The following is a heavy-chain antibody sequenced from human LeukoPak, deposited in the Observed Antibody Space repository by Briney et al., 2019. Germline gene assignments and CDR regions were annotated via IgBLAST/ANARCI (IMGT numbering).Heavy chain of an antibody. CDR3: ASVTHYYDSSGSAYYYYGMDV. J-gene: IGHJ6*02. Sequence: SVKVSCKASGGTFSSYAISWVRQAPGQGLEWMGGIIPIFGTANYAQKFQGRVTITADESTSTAYMELSSLRSEDTAVYYCASVTHYYDSSGSAYYYYGMDVWGQGTTVTVSS. D-gene: IGHD3-22*01. CDR2: IIPIFGTA. V-gene: IGHV1-69*13. CDR1: GGTFSSYA.